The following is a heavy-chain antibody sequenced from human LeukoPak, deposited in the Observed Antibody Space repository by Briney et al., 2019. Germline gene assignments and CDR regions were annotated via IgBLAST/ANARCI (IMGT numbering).Heavy chain of an antibody. V-gene: IGHV1-2*04. CDR3: ARVVKWYYAEGWIDP. Sequence: GASVKVSCKASGYTFTGYYMHWVRQAPGQGREWMGWINPNSGGTNYAQKFQGWVTMTRDTSISTAYMELSRLRSDDTAVYYCARVVKWYYAEGWIDPWGQGTLVTVSS. CDR1: GYTFTGYY. CDR2: INPNSGGT. D-gene: IGHD2-2*01. J-gene: IGHJ5*02.